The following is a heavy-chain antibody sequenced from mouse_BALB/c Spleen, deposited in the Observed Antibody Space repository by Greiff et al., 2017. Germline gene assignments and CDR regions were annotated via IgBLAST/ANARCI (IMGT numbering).Heavy chain of an antibody. CDR2: ISYDGSN. J-gene: IGHJ2*01. Sequence: EVKLLESGPGLVKPSQSLSLTCSVTGYSITSGYYWNWIRQFPGNKLEWMGYISYDGSNNYNPSLKNRISITRDTSKNQFFLKLNSVTTEDTATYYCVIYYGYFDYWGQGTTLTVSS. CDR1: GYSITSGYY. CDR3: VIYYGYFDY. D-gene: IGHD1-1*01. V-gene: IGHV3-6*02.